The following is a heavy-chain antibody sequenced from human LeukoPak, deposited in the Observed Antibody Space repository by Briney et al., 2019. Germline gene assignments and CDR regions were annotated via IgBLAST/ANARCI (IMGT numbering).Heavy chain of an antibody. Sequence: SETLSLTCTVSGGSISSSSYYWGWIRQPPGKGLEWIGSIYYSGSTYYNPSLKSRVTISVDTSKNQFSLKLSSVTAADTAVYYCARVGWCSGGSCSHFYNWFDPWGQGTLVTVSS. CDR2: IYYSGST. CDR1: GGSISSSSYY. D-gene: IGHD2-15*01. V-gene: IGHV4-39*07. CDR3: ARVGWCSGGSCSHFYNWFDP. J-gene: IGHJ5*02.